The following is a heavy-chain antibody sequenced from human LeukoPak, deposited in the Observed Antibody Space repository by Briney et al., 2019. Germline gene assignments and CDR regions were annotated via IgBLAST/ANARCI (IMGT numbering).Heavy chain of an antibody. CDR2: INPNSGAT. CDR1: GYTFTGYY. CDR3: ARETARDGYWGRRVWYFDL. Sequence: GASVKVSCKASGYTFTGYYMHWVRQAPGQGLEWMGWINPNSGATNCAQKFQGRVTMTRDTSISTAYMELSRLRSDDTAVYYCARETARDGYWGRRVWYFDLWGRGTLVTVSS. J-gene: IGHJ2*01. D-gene: IGHD3-22*01. V-gene: IGHV1-2*02.